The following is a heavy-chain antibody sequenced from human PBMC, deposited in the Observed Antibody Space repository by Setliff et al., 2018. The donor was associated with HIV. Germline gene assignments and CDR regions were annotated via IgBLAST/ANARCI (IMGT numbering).Heavy chain of an antibody. CDR1: GGSFSGYY. D-gene: IGHD3-22*01. V-gene: IGHV4-34*01. Sequence: SETLSLTCAVYGGSFSGYYWSWIRQPPGKGLEWIGEINHSGSTNYNPSLKSRVTISVDTSKNQFSLKPSSVTAADTAVYYCARGKGRGKYYYDSSGYLYYFDYWGQGTLVTVSS. CDR2: INHSGST. J-gene: IGHJ4*02. CDR3: ARGKGRGKYYYDSSGYLYYFDY.